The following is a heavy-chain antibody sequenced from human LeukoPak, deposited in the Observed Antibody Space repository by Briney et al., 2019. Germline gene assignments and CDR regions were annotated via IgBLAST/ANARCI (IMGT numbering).Heavy chain of an antibody. CDR2: IYYSGST. D-gene: IGHD3-10*01. Sequence: SETLSLTCTVSGGSISSYYWSWIRQPPGKGLEWIGYIYYSGSTNYNPSLKSRVTMSVDTSKNQFSLKLSSVTAADTAVYYCARGQYYYGSGSHRFDYWGQGTLVTVSS. J-gene: IGHJ4*02. V-gene: IGHV4-59*12. CDR1: GGSISSYY. CDR3: ARGQYYYGSGSHRFDY.